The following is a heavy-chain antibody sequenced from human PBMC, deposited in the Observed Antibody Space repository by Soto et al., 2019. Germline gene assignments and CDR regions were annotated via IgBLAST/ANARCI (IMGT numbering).Heavy chain of an antibody. D-gene: IGHD2-15*01. V-gene: IGHV3-23*01. J-gene: IGHJ3*02. CDR2: ISVNGATT. CDR3: AQSHRFCSGGECGGFGI. Sequence: DVQLLESGGGLVQPGGSLRLSCAASGFMFSSYAMSWVRQAPGKGLERVSHISVNGATTNYADSVKGRFTISRDNSKITLYVQMHSLRAEDTAVDDCAQSHRFCSGGECGGFGIWGLGRMVNVTS. CDR1: GFMFSSYA.